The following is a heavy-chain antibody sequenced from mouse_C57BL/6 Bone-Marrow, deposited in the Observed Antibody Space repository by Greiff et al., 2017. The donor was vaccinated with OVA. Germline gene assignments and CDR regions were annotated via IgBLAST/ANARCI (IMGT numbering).Heavy chain of an antibody. CDR1: GFNIKNPY. CDR3: ARFSDGSGAMDY. Sequence: EVQLQQSVAELVRPGASVKLSCTASGFNIKNPYMHWVKQRPEQGLEWIGRIDPANGNTKYAPKFQGKATITADTSSNTAYLQLSSLTSEDTAIYYCARFSDGSGAMDYWGQGTSVTVSS. CDR2: IDPANGNT. V-gene: IGHV14-3*01. J-gene: IGHJ4*01. D-gene: IGHD1-1*01.